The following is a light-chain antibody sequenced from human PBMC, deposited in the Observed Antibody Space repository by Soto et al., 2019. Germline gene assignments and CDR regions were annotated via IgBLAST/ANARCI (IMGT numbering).Light chain of an antibody. Sequence: QSALTQPASVSGSPGQSITISCTGTSSDVGGYNYVSWYQQHPGKAPKLMIYDVSKRPSGVSNRFSGSKSGNTASLTISGLQAEAEADYYCSSYTSSSTREVFGTGTKLTVL. CDR2: DVS. J-gene: IGLJ1*01. CDR3: SSYTSSSTREV. CDR1: SSDVGGYNY. V-gene: IGLV2-14*01.